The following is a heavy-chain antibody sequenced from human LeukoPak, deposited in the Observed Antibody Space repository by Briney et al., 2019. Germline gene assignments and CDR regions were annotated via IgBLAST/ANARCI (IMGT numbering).Heavy chain of an antibody. Sequence: PSETLSLTCTVSVGSISSYYWSGIRQPPGKGLEWIGYIYYSGSTNYNPSLKSRVTISVDTSKNQFSLKLSSVTAADTAVYYCARLPLSNWNYRDYYYYGMDVWGQGTTVTVSS. CDR3: ARLPLSNWNYRDYYYYGMDV. V-gene: IGHV4-59*08. J-gene: IGHJ6*02. CDR1: VGSISSYY. D-gene: IGHD1-7*01. CDR2: IYYSGST.